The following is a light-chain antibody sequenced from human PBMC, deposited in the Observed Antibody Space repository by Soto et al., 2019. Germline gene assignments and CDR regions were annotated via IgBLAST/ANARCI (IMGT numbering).Light chain of an antibody. CDR3: QEYGNSPIT. J-gene: IGKJ5*01. CDR2: DVS. V-gene: IGKV3-11*01. Sequence: VLTQSPATLALSPGERATLSCRASQSVSESLAWYQQKPGQAPRLLIYDVSYRATGIPVRFSGSGSGTDFTLTISILEPEDFAVYYCQEYGNSPITFGQGTRLEIK. CDR1: QSVSES.